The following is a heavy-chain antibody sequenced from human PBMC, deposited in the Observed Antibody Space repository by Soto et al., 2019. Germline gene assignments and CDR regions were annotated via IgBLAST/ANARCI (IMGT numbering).Heavy chain of an antibody. CDR2: ISYTGTT. Sequence: LSXTCSLYFSSFSSNSYHWGWIRQPPGKGLEWIGSISYTGTTYYSTSLKSRVTISADTSKKQLSLKLDSATAADTAVYYCARLVVVAPVANVWGQGTLVTVYS. CDR3: ARLVVVAPVANV. V-gene: IGHV4-39*01. CDR1: FSSFSSNSYH. D-gene: IGHD2-15*01. J-gene: IGHJ4*02.